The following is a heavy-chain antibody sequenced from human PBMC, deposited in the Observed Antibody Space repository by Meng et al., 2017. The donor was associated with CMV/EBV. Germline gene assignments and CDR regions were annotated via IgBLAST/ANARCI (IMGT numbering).Heavy chain of an antibody. Sequence: GESLKISCAASGFTFSSYSMNWVRQAPGKGPEWVSSISSSSSYIYYADSVKGRFTISRDNAKNSLYLQMNSLRAEDTAVYYCARVSDFWTEGGLDYWGQGTLVTVSS. CDR1: GFTFSSYS. CDR3: ARVSDFWTEGGLDY. V-gene: IGHV3-21*01. D-gene: IGHD3-3*01. CDR2: ISSSSSYI. J-gene: IGHJ4*02.